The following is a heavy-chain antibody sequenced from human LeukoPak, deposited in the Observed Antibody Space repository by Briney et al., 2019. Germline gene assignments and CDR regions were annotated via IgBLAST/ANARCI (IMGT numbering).Heavy chain of an antibody. Sequence: GGSLRLSCTTSGLTFSASWLSWVRQAPGKGLEWVANIKEDGSVEDYMDSVRGRFTISRDNAKNSLYLQMDSLRAEDTAVYYCARDGTGGYFDYWGQGPLVTVSS. D-gene: IGHD3-10*01. J-gene: IGHJ4*02. CDR1: GLTFSASW. CDR2: IKEDGSVE. V-gene: IGHV3-7*01. CDR3: ARDGTGGYFDY.